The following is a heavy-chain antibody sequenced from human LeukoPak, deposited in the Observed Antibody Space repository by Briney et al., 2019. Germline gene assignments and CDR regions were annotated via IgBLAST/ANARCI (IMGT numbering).Heavy chain of an antibody. V-gene: IGHV3-48*04. CDR3: ARVLRYCSGGNCYSGGLGYMDV. J-gene: IGHJ6*03. CDR1: GFTFTNHG. Sequence: GGTLRLSCAASGFTFTNHGMTWVRQAPGKGLEWVSSISRSGSTKYYADSVKGRFTISRDNAKNSLFLQMNSLRAEDTAVYYCARVLRYCSGGNCYSGGLGYMDVWGKGTTVTISS. D-gene: IGHD2-15*01. CDR2: ISRSGSTK.